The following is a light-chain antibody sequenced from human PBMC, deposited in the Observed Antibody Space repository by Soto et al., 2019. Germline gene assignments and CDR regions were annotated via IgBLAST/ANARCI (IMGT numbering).Light chain of an antibody. CDR2: TAS. CDR1: QNINTY. Sequence: DIQMTQSPSSLSASVGDRVTITCRASQNINTYLNWYQQRLGKAPSLLIYTASNLQSGVPSRFSGSGSGTDFTLTISNLQPEDFATYYCQQSYSTPRTFGQGTKLEIK. CDR3: QQSYSTPRT. J-gene: IGKJ2*01. V-gene: IGKV1-39*01.